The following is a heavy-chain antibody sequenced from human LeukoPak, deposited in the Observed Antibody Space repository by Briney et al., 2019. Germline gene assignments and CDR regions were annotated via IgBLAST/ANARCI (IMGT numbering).Heavy chain of an antibody. D-gene: IGHD6-13*01. CDR1: GGSISSGDYY. CDR2: IFYSGST. CDR3: ARERREGGSSWIDY. Sequence: SQTLSLTCTVSGGSISSGDYYWSWIRQPPGKGLVWIGHIFYSGSTYYNPSLMRRLTISVDTSKNQFSLKLSSVTPADTAVYYCARERREGGSSWIDYWGRGTLVTVSS. V-gene: IGHV4-30-4*01. J-gene: IGHJ4*02.